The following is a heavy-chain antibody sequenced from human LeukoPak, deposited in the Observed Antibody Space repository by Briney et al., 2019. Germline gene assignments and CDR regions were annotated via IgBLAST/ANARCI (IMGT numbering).Heavy chain of an antibody. CDR1: GFTFSSYA. J-gene: IGHJ4*02. CDR2: ISYDGSNK. V-gene: IGHV3-30-3*01. D-gene: IGHD3-3*01. CDR3: ARDLSVPSNYDFWSGYYPGLDY. Sequence: PGRSLRLSCAASGFTFSSYAMHWVRQAPGKGLEWVAVISYDGSNKYYADSVKGRFTISRDNSKNTLYLQMNSLRAEDTAVYYCARDLSVPSNYDFWSGYYPGLDYWGQGTLVTGSS.